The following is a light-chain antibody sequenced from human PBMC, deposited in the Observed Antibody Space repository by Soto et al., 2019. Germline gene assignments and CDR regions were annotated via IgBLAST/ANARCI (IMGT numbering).Light chain of an antibody. CDR3: QPYDGLWT. J-gene: IGKJ1*01. CDR2: DAS. V-gene: IGKV1-5*01. CDR1: QSINSW. Sequence: DIQMTQSPSTLSASVGDRVTITCRASQSINSWLAWYQQKPGKAPKLLIYDASSLESGVPSRFSGSGSGTEFTLTITSLQPGDFATYSCQPYDGLWTFGQGTKVEIK.